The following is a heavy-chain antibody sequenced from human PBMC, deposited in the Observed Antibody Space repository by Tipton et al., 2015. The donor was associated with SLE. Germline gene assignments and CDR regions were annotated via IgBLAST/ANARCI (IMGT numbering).Heavy chain of an antibody. CDR2: IDPSDSYT. CDR3: ARGGVVAATDDAFDI. Sequence: QLVQSGAEVKKPGESLKISCKGSGYSFTSYWISWVRQMPGKGLEWMGRIDPSDSYTNYSTSFQGHVTISADKSISTAYLQWSSLKASDTAMYYCARGGVVAATDDAFDIWGQGTMVTVSS. V-gene: IGHV5-10-1*01. CDR1: GYSFTSYW. J-gene: IGHJ3*02. D-gene: IGHD2-15*01.